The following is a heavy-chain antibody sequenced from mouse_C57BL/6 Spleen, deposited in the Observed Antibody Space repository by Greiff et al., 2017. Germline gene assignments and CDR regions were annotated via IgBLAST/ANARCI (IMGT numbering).Heavy chain of an antibody. Sequence: VQLQQSGPELVKPGASVKISCKASGYALSSSWMNWVKQRPGKGLEWIGRIYPGDGDTNYNGKFKGKATLTADKSSSTAYMQLSSLTSEDSAVYFCARQGDDLYYFDYWGQGTTLTVSS. CDR2: IYPGDGDT. CDR1: GYALSSSW. CDR3: ARQGDDLYYFDY. V-gene: IGHV1-82*01. J-gene: IGHJ2*01.